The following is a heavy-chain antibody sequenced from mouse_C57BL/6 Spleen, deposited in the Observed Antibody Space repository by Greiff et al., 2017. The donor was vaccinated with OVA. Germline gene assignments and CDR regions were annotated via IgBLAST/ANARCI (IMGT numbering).Heavy chain of an antibody. CDR2: IYPGDGDT. CDR1: GYAFSSYW. Sequence: VQLQQSGAELVKPGASVKISCKAPGYAFSSYWMNWVKQRPGKGLEWIGQIYPGDGDTNYNGKFKGKATLTADKSSSTAYMQLSSLTSEDSAVYCCARSLIPRYSYYFDYWGQGTTLTVSS. V-gene: IGHV1-80*01. CDR3: ARSLIPRYSYYFDY. D-gene: IGHD1-1*01. J-gene: IGHJ2*01.